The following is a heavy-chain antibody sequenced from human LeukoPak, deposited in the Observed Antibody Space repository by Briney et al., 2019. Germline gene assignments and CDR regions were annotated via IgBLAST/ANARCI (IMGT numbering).Heavy chain of an antibody. CDR1: GFTFSNYA. V-gene: IGHV3-23*01. CDR2: ITSSGGIT. D-gene: IGHD3-10*01. J-gene: IGHJ5*02. CDR3: AKADYYGSGSYYSKFDP. Sequence: GGFLRLSCAASGFTFSNYAMSWVRQAPGKGLEWVSVITSSGGITYYAGSVKGRFTISRDNSKNTLYLQMNSLRAEDTAVYYCAKADYYGSGSYYSKFDPWGQGTLVTVSS.